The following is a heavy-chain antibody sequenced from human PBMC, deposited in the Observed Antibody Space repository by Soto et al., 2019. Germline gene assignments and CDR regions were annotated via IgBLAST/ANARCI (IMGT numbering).Heavy chain of an antibody. CDR1: GAALNSGNYY. CDR2: IYVTGAA. Sequence: PSETLSLTCSDSGAALNSGNYYWSWIRQVPGKGLEWIGHIYVTGAADYNPSLRDRITISQDTSERQFSLNLRLVTAADTAVYYCARLRIATNNYKWFDPWGQGTLVTVSS. D-gene: IGHD2-21*01. CDR3: ARLRIATNNYKWFDP. V-gene: IGHV4-31*03. J-gene: IGHJ5*02.